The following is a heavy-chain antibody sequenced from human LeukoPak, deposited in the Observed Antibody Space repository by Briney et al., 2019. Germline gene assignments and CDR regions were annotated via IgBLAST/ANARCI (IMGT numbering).Heavy chain of an antibody. Sequence: PGGSLRLSCAASGFTFSSYAMHWVRQAPGKGLEWVAVISYDGSNKYYADSVKGRFTISRDNSKNTLYLQMNSLRAEDTAVYYCARESWSMAVVVICKYFDYWGQGTLVTVSS. D-gene: IGHD3-22*01. CDR1: GFTFSSYA. CDR2: ISYDGSNK. J-gene: IGHJ4*02. CDR3: ARESWSMAVVVICKYFDY. V-gene: IGHV3-30-3*01.